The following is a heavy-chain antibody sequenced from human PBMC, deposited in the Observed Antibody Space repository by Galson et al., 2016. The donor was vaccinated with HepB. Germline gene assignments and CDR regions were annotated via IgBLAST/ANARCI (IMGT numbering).Heavy chain of an antibody. CDR3: ARGDIVSTPGRFFDY. D-gene: IGHD5/OR15-5a*01. CDR1: GFTFGDYA. CDR2: TWPDGSQK. Sequence: SLRLSCAASGFTFGDYAMHWVRQAPGKGLEWVSLTWPDGSQKYYADSVKGRFTIPRDNSKNTVSLEMNSLRAEDTAIYYCARGDIVSTPGRFFDYWGQGTLVTVSS. J-gene: IGHJ4*02. V-gene: IGHV3-33*01.